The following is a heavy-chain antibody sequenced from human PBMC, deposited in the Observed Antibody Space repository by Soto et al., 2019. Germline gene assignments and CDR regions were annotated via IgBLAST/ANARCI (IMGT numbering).Heavy chain of an antibody. D-gene: IGHD4-17*01. CDR1: GFTFSNYW. V-gene: IGHV3-7*01. CDR2: IKQDGSDK. CDR3: ARNRDYAFDY. J-gene: IGHJ4*02. Sequence: ESGGGLVQPGGSLRLSCAASGFTFSNYWMSWVRQAPGKGLEWVASIKQDGSDKYYVDSVKGRFTISRDNAKNSLYLQMNSLRTEDAAVYYCARNRDYAFDYWGRGTLVTVSS.